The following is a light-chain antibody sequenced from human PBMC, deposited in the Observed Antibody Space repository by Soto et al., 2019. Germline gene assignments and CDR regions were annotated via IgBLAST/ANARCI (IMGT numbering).Light chain of an antibody. CDR3: QQYGSSGT. CDR1: QSVSNNY. J-gene: IGKJ1*01. CDR2: GAS. V-gene: IGKV3-20*01. Sequence: EIGLTQSPCTLSLSPGERATLSCRASQSVSNNYLAWYQQEPGQAPRLLIYGASNRATGIPDRFSGSGSGTDSTLTISRLEPEDFAVYYCQQYGSSGTFGQGTKVDIK.